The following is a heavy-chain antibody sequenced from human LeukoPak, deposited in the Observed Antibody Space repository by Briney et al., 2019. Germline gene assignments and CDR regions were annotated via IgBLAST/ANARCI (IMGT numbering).Heavy chain of an antibody. Sequence: PGGSLRLSCAASGFTFSSYWMTWVRQAPGKGLEWVANIKQDGSEKYYVDSVKGRFTISRDNAKDSLYLQMNSLRAEDTAVYYCARDRDSANYYSSGSYSDAFDIWGQGTMVTVSS. CDR3: ARDRDSANYYSSGSYSDAFDI. J-gene: IGHJ3*02. CDR2: IKQDGSEK. D-gene: IGHD3-10*01. V-gene: IGHV3-7*01. CDR1: GFTFSSYW.